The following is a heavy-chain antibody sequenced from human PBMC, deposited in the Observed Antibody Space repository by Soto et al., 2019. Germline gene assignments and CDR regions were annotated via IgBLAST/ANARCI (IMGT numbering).Heavy chain of an antibody. CDR3: ARDPGELLGKPPGIDY. CDR1: GFTFSSYA. D-gene: IGHD1-26*01. V-gene: IGHV3-30-3*01. CDR2: ISYDGSNK. J-gene: IGHJ4*02. Sequence: QVQLVESGGGVVQPGRSLRLSCAASGFTFSSYAMHWVRQAPGKGLEWVAVISYDGSNKYYADSVKGRFTISRDNSKNTLYLQMNSLRAEDTAVYYCARDPGELLGKPPGIDYWGQGTLVTVSS.